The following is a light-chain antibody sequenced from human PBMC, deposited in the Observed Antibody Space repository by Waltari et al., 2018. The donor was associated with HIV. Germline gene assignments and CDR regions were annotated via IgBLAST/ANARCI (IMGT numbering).Light chain of an antibody. CDR1: RSNTGSNS. Sequence: QSVLTQPPSASGTPGQRVTISCSGSRSNTGSNSVYWYQQLPGTAPKLLIYRNNQRPSGVPDRFSGSKSGTSASLAISGLRSEDEADYYCAAWDDSLSGWVFGGGTKLTVL. CDR3: AAWDDSLSGWV. J-gene: IGLJ3*02. CDR2: RNN. V-gene: IGLV1-47*01.